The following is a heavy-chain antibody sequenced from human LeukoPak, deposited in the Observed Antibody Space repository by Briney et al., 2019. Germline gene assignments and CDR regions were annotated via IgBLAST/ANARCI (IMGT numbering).Heavy chain of an antibody. J-gene: IGHJ4*02. Sequence: GGSLRLSCAASGFTFSSYAMSWVRQAPGKGLEWVSTISGSRGNTYYADSVKGRFTISRDNSNNTLFLQMNSLRAEDTAVYYCAKAPAISANYYFDYLGQGTLVTVSS. CDR3: AKAPAISANYYFDY. V-gene: IGHV3-23*01. CDR2: ISGSRGNT. CDR1: GFTFSSYA. D-gene: IGHD5-12*01.